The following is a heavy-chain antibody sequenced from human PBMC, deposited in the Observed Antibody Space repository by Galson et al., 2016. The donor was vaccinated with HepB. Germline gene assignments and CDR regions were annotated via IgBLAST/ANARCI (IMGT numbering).Heavy chain of an antibody. CDR2: IIPILGIA. Sequence: SVKVSCKASGGTFSSYAISWVRQAPGQGLEWMGGIIPILGIAHYAQQFQGRVTITADKSTSTAYMGLSSLRSEDTAVYYCARPRGSIAARTSFDYWGQGTLVTVSS. CDR3: ARPRGSIAARTSFDY. J-gene: IGHJ4*02. D-gene: IGHD6-6*01. CDR1: GGTFSSYA. V-gene: IGHV1-69*10.